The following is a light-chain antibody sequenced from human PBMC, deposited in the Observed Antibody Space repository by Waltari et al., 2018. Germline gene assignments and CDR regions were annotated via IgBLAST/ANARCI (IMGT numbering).Light chain of an antibody. CDR3: QKYNSLPAT. CDR1: QSVDKY. V-gene: IGKV3-20*01. Sequence: EIVLTQSPGTLSLSPGERATLSCRASQSVDKYLAWYQQQPGQAPRLLIYHTSTRATGIPDRFSGSGFGTDFSLTISRLEPEDFAVYYCQKYNSLPATFGQGTKVEVK. J-gene: IGKJ1*01. CDR2: HTS.